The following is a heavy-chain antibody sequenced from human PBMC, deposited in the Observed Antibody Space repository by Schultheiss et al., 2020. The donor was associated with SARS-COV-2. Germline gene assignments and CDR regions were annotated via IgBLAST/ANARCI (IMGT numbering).Heavy chain of an antibody. V-gene: IGHV1-8*02. Sequence: ASVKVSCKASGYTFTSYGISWVRQAPGQGLEWMGWMNPNSGNTGYAQKFQGRVTMTRNTSISTAYMELSRLRSDDTAVYYCARVRSYDSFYYGMDVWGQGTTVTVSS. CDR1: GYTFTSYG. CDR3: ARVRSYDSFYYGMDV. CDR2: MNPNSGNT. D-gene: IGHD3-3*01. J-gene: IGHJ6*02.